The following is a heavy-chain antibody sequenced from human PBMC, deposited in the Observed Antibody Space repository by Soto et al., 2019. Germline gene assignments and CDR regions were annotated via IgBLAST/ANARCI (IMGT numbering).Heavy chain of an antibody. CDR3: ARDRSSGANYVFDF. D-gene: IGHD3-16*01. V-gene: IGHV3-33*01. CDR2: IWYNGNTY. J-gene: IGHJ4*02. CDR1: GFTFSTYG. Sequence: GGSLRLSCTTSGFTFSTYGMHWVRQAPGKGLEWVATIWYNGNTYYYKYSINGRFVASRDNSKNTVLMQMNIMTADNTATYYFARDRSSGANYVFDFWGMGTLVPVPQ.